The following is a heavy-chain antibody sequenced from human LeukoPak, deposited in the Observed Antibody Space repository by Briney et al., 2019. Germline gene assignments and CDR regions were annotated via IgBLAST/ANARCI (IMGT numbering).Heavy chain of an antibody. Sequence: SETLSLTCTVSGGSISSGDYYWSWIRQPPGKGLEWIGYIYYSGSTYYNPSLKSRVTISVDTSKNQFSLKLSSVTAADTAVYYCARDREYYGSGGYEGGGGSDYWGQGTLVTVSS. CDR1: GGSISSGDYY. CDR2: IYYSGST. D-gene: IGHD3-10*01. V-gene: IGHV4-30-4*01. CDR3: ARDREYYGSGGYEGGGGSDY. J-gene: IGHJ4*02.